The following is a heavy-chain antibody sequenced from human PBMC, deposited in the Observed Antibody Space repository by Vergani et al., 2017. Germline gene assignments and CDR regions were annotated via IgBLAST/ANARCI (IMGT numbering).Heavy chain of an antibody. Sequence: EVQLVESGGGLVQPGGSLRLSCAASGFTFSSYSMNWVRQAPGKGLEWVSYSSSSSSTIYYADSVKGRFTISRDNAKNSLYLQMNSLRAEDTAVYYCARDLYCSGGSCYSFDYWGQGTLVTVSS. D-gene: IGHD2-15*01. V-gene: IGHV3-48*01. CDR2: SSSSSSTI. CDR1: GFTFSSYS. CDR3: ARDLYCSGGSCYSFDY. J-gene: IGHJ4*02.